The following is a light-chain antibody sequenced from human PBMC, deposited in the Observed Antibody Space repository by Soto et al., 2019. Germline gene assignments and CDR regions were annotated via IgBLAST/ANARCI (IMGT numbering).Light chain of an antibody. Sequence: QSALAQPASVSGAPGQSITISCTRTSCDVGAYNSVSWYQQHTHRSPQVIIYKGTQRPSRISNRFSGSTSGNAASLTISALQADDEADYFCCTSAPESTYVFGTGTKV. CDR1: SCDVGAYNS. J-gene: IGLJ1*01. CDR2: KGT. CDR3: CTSAPESTYV. V-gene: IGLV2-23*01.